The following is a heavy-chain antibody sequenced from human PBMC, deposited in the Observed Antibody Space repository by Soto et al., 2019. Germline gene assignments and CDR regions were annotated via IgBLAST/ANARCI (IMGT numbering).Heavy chain of an antibody. CDR1: GFTVSSNY. D-gene: IGHD3-22*01. V-gene: IGHV3-53*01. J-gene: IGHJ6*02. Sequence: GGSLRLSCAASGFTVSSNYMSWVRQAPGKGLEWVSVIYSGGSTYYADSVKGRFTISRDNSKNTLYLQMNSLRAEDTAVYYCARDTPYYYDSSGYYYEDGMDVWGQGTTVTVSS. CDR2: IYSGGST. CDR3: ARDTPYYYDSSGYYYEDGMDV.